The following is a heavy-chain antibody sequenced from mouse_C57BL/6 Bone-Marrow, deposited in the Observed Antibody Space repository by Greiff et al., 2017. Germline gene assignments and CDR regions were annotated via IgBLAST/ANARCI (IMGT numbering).Heavy chain of an antibody. Sequence: EVQLQQSGAELVRPGASVKLSCTASGFNIKDDYMHWVKQRPEQGLEWIGWIDPENGDTEYASKFQGKATITADTSSNTAYLQLSSLTSEDTSVYYCTTLITTVVRYFDVWGTGTTVTASS. D-gene: IGHD1-1*01. CDR3: TTLITTVVRYFDV. J-gene: IGHJ1*03. CDR1: GFNIKDDY. V-gene: IGHV14-4*01. CDR2: IDPENGDT.